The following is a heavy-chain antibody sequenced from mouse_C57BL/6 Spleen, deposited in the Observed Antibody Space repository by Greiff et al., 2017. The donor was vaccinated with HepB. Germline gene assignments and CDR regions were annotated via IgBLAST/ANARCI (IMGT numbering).Heavy chain of an antibody. CDR2: IDPSDSET. D-gene: IGHD4-1*01. V-gene: IGHV1-52*01. CDR1: GYTFTSYW. Sequence: QVQLKQPGAELVRPGSSVKLSCKASGYTFTSYWMHWVKQRPIQGLEWIGNIDPSDSETHYNQKFKDKATLTVDKSSSTAYMQLSSLTSEDSAVYYCARWSGGRDYWGQGTTLTVSS. J-gene: IGHJ2*01. CDR3: ARWSGGRDY.